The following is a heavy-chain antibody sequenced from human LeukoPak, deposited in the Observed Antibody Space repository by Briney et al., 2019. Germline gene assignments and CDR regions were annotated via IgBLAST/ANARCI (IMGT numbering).Heavy chain of an antibody. CDR3: ARDSGSYLGPSKGDY. CDR1: GFSFNSDW. CDR2: IKHDGSEK. J-gene: IGHJ4*02. D-gene: IGHD1-26*01. V-gene: IGHV3-7*01. Sequence: TGGSLRLSCAASGFSFNSDWMDWVRQAPGKGLEWVANIKHDGSEKNCLDSVKGRFTISRDNAQNSLYLQMNSLRAEDTAVYYCARDSGSYLGPSKGDYWGQGTLVTVSS.